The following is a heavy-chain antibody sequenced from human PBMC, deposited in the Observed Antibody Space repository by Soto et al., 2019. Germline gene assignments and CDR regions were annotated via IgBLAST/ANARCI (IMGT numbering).Heavy chain of an antibody. D-gene: IGHD2-15*01. CDR1: GYTFTTSW. CDR2: IYPGDSDT. CDR3: VRQGEYCSGDNCFTDF. J-gene: IGHJ4*02. V-gene: IGHV5-51*01. Sequence: PGESLKISCRASGYTFTTSWIAWVRQMSGKGLEWMGFIYPGDSDTRYNPSFRGQVTISADKSINTAYLQWSSLKASDTAMYYCVRQGEYCSGDNCFTDFWGQGTLVTVSS.